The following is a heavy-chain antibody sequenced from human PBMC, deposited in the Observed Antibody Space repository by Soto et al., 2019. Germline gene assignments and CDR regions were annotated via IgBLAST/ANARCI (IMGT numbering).Heavy chain of an antibody. CDR1: GGSFSGYY. Sequence: SETLSLTCAVYGGSFSGYYWSWIRQPPGKGLEWIGEINHSGSTNYNPSLKSRVTISVDTSKNQFSLKLSSVTAADTAVYYCASRSGPMVTTLDYYYYMDVWGKGTTVTVSS. D-gene: IGHD4-17*01. J-gene: IGHJ6*03. CDR3: ASRSGPMVTTLDYYYYMDV. V-gene: IGHV4-34*01. CDR2: INHSGST.